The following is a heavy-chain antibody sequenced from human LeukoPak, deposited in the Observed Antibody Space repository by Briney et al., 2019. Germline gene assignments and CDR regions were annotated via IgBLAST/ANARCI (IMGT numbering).Heavy chain of an antibody. CDR2: INPNSGCT. CDR3: ARGRRITMIVAFWD. Sequence: ASVKVSCKASGYTFTGYYMHWVRQAPGQGLEWMGWINPNSGCTNYAQKFQGRVTMTRDTSISTAYMELSRLRSDDTAVYYCARGRRITMIVAFWDWGQGTLVTVSS. V-gene: IGHV1-2*02. D-gene: IGHD3-22*01. CDR1: GYTFTGYY. J-gene: IGHJ4*02.